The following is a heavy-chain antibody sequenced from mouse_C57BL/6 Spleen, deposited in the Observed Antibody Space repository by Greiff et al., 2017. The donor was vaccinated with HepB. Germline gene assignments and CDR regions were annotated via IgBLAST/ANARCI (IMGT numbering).Heavy chain of an antibody. CDR3: ARQYSNYGYYAMDY. Sequence: VMLVESGPGLVQPSQSLSITCTVSGFSLTSYGVHWVRQSPGKGLEWLGVIWSGGSTDYNAAFISRLSISKDNSKSQVFFKMNSLQADDTAIYYCARQYSNYGYYAMDYWGQGTSVTVSS. D-gene: IGHD2-5*01. CDR2: IWSGGST. CDR1: GFSLTSYG. V-gene: IGHV2-2*01. J-gene: IGHJ4*01.